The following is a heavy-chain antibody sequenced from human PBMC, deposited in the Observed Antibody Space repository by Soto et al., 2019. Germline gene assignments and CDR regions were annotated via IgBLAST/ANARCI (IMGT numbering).Heavy chain of an antibody. J-gene: IGHJ4*02. CDR2: IYHSGST. Sequence: PSETLSLTCAVSVGSISSGGYSWSWIRQPPGKGLEWIGYIYHSGSTYYNPSLKSRVTISVDRSKNQFSLKLSSVTAADTAVYYCARGRSSSWSTDLAPPYYFDYWGQGTLVTVSS. D-gene: IGHD6-13*01. CDR1: VGSISSGGYS. V-gene: IGHV4-30-2*01. CDR3: ARGRSSSWSTDLAPPYYFDY.